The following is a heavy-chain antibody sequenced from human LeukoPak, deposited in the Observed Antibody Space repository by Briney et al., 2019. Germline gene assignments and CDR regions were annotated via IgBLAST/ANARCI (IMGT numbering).Heavy chain of an antibody. V-gene: IGHV3-53*01. J-gene: IGHJ5*02. Sequence: GGSLRLSCAASGFTVSDNYMSWVRQAPGKGLEWVSVMYSRGDTYYANSVKGRFTFSRDISKNTLYLQMNGLRNEDTAMYYCARDAPQVPAAGVLASWGQGTLVIVSS. CDR1: GFTVSDNY. CDR2: MYSRGDT. CDR3: ARDAPQVPAAGVLAS. D-gene: IGHD6-13*01.